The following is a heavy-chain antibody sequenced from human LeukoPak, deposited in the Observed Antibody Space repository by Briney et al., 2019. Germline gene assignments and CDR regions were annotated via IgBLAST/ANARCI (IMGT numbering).Heavy chain of an antibody. J-gene: IGHJ4*02. CDR1: GFTFSSYA. V-gene: IGHV3-23*01. CDR3: AKVLAYYFDY. Sequence: PGGSLRLSCGASGFTFSSYAMSWVRQAPGKGLEWVSAIGSGTYYADSVKGRFTISRDNSKNTLYLQMNSLRAEDTAVYYCAKVLAYYFDYWGQGTLATVSS. CDR2: IGSGT.